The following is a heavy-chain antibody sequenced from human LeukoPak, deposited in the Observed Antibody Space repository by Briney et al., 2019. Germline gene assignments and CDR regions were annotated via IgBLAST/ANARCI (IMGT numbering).Heavy chain of an antibody. CDR2: ISGHGDIT. D-gene: IGHD1-26*01. J-gene: IGHJ4*02. Sequence: GGSLRLSCAASGFIFRNYGMNWVRQAPGKGLEWVSGISGHGDITYYADSVKGRFTISRDNSKNTLYLQMNSLRAEDTAVYYCAKVVGGSSKGSGWLSPFDYWGQGTLVTVSS. CDR1: GFIFRNYG. CDR3: AKVVGGSSKGSGWLSPFDY. V-gene: IGHV3-23*01.